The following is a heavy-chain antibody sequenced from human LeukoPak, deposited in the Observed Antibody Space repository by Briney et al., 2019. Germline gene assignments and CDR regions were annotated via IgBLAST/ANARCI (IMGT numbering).Heavy chain of an antibody. CDR3: ARHPGYDINSWYYYGMDF. CDR2: IYYSGST. J-gene: IGHJ6*04. V-gene: IGHV4-59*01. Sequence: ETXSLTCTVSGGSISSYYRSWVRQPPGKGLEWMGYIYYSGSTNYNPSLKSPVTISVDTSTNQFSLKLSSVTAAATAVYYCARHPGYDINSWYYYGMDFWGKGTPVTVSS. CDR1: GGSISSYY. D-gene: IGHD3-9*01.